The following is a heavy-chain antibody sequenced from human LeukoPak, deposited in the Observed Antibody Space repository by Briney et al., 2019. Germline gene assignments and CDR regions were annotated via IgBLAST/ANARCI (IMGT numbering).Heavy chain of an antibody. D-gene: IGHD3-22*01. CDR1: GYTFTSYD. J-gene: IGHJ4*02. CDR2: FDPEDGET. CDR3: ATGDSSGPFDY. Sequence: ASVKVSCKASGYTFTSYDINWVRQAPGKGLEWMGGFDPEDGETIYAQKFQGRVTMTEDTSTDTAYMELSSLRSEDTAVYYCATGDSSGPFDYWGQGTLVTVSS. V-gene: IGHV1-24*01.